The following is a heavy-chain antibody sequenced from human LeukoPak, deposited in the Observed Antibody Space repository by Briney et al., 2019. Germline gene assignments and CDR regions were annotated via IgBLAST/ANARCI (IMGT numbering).Heavy chain of an antibody. D-gene: IGHD3-16*02. Sequence: GWSLRLSCAASGFTFSSYWMSWVRQAPGKGLEWVANIKQDGSEKFYVDSVKGRFTISRDNAKNSLYLQMNSLRAEDTAVYYCASDYVWGSYRFEYWGQGTLVTVSS. V-gene: IGHV3-7*01. CDR2: IKQDGSEK. CDR3: ASDYVWGSYRFEY. CDR1: GFTFSSYW. J-gene: IGHJ4*02.